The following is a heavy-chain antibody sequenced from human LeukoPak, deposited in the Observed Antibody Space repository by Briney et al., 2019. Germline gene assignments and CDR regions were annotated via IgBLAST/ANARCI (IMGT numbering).Heavy chain of an antibody. Sequence: GGSLRLSCAASGFTFSDYYMSWIRQAPGKGLVWVSYISSSGSTIYYADSVKGRFTISRDNAKNSLYLQMNSLRAEDTAVYYCARWKLRGRVPAAMYVWGKGTTVTVSS. CDR3: ARWKLRGRVPAAMYV. CDR1: GFTFSDYY. J-gene: IGHJ6*04. D-gene: IGHD2-2*01. CDR2: ISSSGSTI. V-gene: IGHV3-11*04.